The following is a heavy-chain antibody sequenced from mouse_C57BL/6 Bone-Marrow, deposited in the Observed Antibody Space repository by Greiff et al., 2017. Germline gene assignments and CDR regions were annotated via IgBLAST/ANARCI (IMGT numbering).Heavy chain of an antibody. CDR1: GFTFSDYG. D-gene: IGHD1-1*01. CDR3: AIYYGSSYVGY. CDR2: ISSGSSTI. Sequence: EVKLEESGGGLVKPGGSLKLSCAASGFTFSDYGMHWVRQAPEKGLEWVAYISSGSSTIYYADTVKGRFTISRDNAKNTLFLQMTSLRSEDTAMYYCAIYYGSSYVGYWGQGTTLTVSS. J-gene: IGHJ2*01. V-gene: IGHV5-17*01.